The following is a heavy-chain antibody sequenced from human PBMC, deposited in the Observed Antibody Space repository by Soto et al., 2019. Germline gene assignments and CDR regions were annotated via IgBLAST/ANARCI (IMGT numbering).Heavy chain of an antibody. CDR3: ATGGSAFSSSWYDAFGI. CDR1: GYTLTELS. J-gene: IGHJ3*02. D-gene: IGHD6-13*01. CDR2: FDPEDGET. V-gene: IGHV1-24*01. Sequence: ASVKVSCKVSGYTLTELSMHWVRQAPGKGLEWMGGFDPEDGETIYAQKFQGRVTMTEDTSTDTAYMELSSLRSEDTAVYYCATGGSAFSSSWYDAFGIWGQGTMVTVSS.